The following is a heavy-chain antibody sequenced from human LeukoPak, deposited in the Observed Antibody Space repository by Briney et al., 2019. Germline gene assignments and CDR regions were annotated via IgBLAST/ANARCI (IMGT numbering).Heavy chain of an antibody. CDR1: GFTFSSYS. Sequence: GGSLRLSYAASGFTFSSYSMNWVRQAPGKGLEWVSSISSSSSYIYYADSVKGRFTISRDNAKNSLYLQMNSLRAEDTAVYYCARGAGKQQRAYFDYWGQGTLVTVSS. CDR2: ISSSSSYI. J-gene: IGHJ4*02. D-gene: IGHD6-25*01. CDR3: ARGAGKQQRAYFDY. V-gene: IGHV3-21*01.